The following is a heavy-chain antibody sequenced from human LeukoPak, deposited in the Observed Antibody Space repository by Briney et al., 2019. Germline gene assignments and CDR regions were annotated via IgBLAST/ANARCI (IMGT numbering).Heavy chain of an antibody. Sequence: GGSLRLSCAASGFTFSSYAMHWVRQAPGKGLEWVAVISYDGSNKYYPDSVKGRSTITRNNSKNTSLLLMTSLTAETTAEYYCARRPNAGWLTWFDRWGQGTLVTVSS. J-gene: IGHJ5*02. V-gene: IGHV3-30-3*01. D-gene: IGHD3-10*01. CDR2: ISYDGSNK. CDR3: ARRPNAGWLTWFDR. CDR1: GFTFSSYA.